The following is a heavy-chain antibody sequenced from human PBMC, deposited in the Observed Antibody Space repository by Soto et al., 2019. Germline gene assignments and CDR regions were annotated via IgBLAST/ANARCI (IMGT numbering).Heavy chain of an antibody. CDR3: AKDGNPARFCCGYPDY. CDR2: ISGSGGST. V-gene: IGHV3-23*01. Sequence: TAAGVKCSSQAMRCVRQEKRKGLEWVSAISGSGGSTYYADSVKGRFTISRDNSKNTLYLQMNSLRAEDTAIYYCAKDGNPARFCCGYPDYWGQGTLVTRPS. D-gene: IGHD3-3*01. CDR1: GVKCSSQA. J-gene: IGHJ4*02.